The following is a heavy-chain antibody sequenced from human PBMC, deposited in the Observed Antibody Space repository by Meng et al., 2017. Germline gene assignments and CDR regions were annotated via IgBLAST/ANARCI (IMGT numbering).Heavy chain of an antibody. J-gene: IGHJ4*02. CDR1: GYTFTPYW. V-gene: IGHV1-2*06. CDR2: IDPRSGDT. D-gene: IGHD6-13*01. Sequence: QVPVVPAGAWVNNPGASVKVSSMPSGYTFTPYWLHWVRQAPGQGLDWMGRIDPRSGDTQYAQKFQGRVTMTRDTSISTTYMELSRLRSDDTAVYYCVRDEDISAAGKLFGDYWGQGTLVTVSS. CDR3: VRDEDISAAGKLFGDY.